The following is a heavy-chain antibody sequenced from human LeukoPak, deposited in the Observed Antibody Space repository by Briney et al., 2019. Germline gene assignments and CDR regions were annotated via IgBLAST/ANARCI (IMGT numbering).Heavy chain of an antibody. Sequence: GGSLRLSCAASGFTFSSHWMSWVRQAPGKGLEWVANIKQDGSEKYCVDSVRGRLTISRDNAKNSLFLQMNSLRAEDTAVYYCAREPHIAVVTHFDYWGQGTLVTVSS. CDR1: GFTFSSHW. D-gene: IGHD6-19*01. CDR2: IKQDGSEK. CDR3: AREPHIAVVTHFDY. V-gene: IGHV3-7*01. J-gene: IGHJ4*02.